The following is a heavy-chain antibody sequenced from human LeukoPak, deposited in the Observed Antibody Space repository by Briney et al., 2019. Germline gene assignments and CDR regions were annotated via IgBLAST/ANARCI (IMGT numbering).Heavy chain of an antibody. Sequence: GGSLRLSCAAPGFTFSSYDMHWVRQATGKGLEWVSAIGTAGDPYYPGSVKGRFTISRENAKNSLYLQMNSLRARDTAVYYCARGVYDSSGYYSYFDYWGQGTLVTVSS. CDR2: IGTAGDP. D-gene: IGHD3-22*01. CDR1: GFTFSSYD. J-gene: IGHJ4*02. CDR3: ARGVYDSSGYYSYFDY. V-gene: IGHV3-13*05.